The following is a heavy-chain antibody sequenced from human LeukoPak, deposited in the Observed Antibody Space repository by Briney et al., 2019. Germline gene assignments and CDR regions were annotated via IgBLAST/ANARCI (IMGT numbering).Heavy chain of an antibody. CDR1: GYTFTSYG. CDR2: ISAYNGNT. J-gene: IGHJ4*02. V-gene: IGHV1-18*04. Sequence: ASVKASCKASGYTFTSYGISWVRQAPGQGLEWMGWISAYNGNTNYAQKLQGRVTMTTDTSTSTAYMELRSLRSDDTAVYYCARSLAVAGTGFLSYWGQGTLVTVSS. D-gene: IGHD6-19*01. CDR3: ARSLAVAGTGFLSY.